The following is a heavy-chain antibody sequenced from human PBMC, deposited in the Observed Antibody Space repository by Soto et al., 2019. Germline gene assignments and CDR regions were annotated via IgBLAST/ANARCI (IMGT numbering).Heavy chain of an antibody. CDR3: ARDTGIFKYYYGMDV. D-gene: IGHD2-15*01. J-gene: IGHJ6*02. CDR1: GFTFSSYA. Sequence: GGSLRLSCAASGFTFSSYAMHWVRQAPGKGLEWVAVISYDGSNKYYADSVKGRFTISRDNSKNTLYLQMNSLRAEDTAVYYCARDTGIFKYYYGMDVWGQGTTVTVSS. CDR2: ISYDGSNK. V-gene: IGHV3-30-3*01.